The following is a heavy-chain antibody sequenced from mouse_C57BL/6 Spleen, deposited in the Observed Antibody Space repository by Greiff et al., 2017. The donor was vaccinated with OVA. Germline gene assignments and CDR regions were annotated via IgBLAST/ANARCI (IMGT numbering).Heavy chain of an antibody. CDR1: GYAFSSYW. V-gene: IGHV1-80*01. CDR3: ARWLLRWYFDV. J-gene: IGHJ1*03. Sequence: QVQLKQSGAELVKPGASVKISCKASGYAFSSYWMNWVKQRPGKGLEWIGQIYPGDGDTNYNGKFKGKATLTADKSSSTAYMQLSSLTSEDSAVYFCARWLLRWYFDVWGTGTTVTVSS. CDR2: IYPGDGDT. D-gene: IGHD2-3*01.